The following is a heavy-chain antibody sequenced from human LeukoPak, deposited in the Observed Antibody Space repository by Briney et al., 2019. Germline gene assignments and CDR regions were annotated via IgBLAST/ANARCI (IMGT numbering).Heavy chain of an antibody. CDR2: IRSKAYSGTT. CDR3: TRVGSGSYFYYFDY. Sequence: PGGSLRLSCTASGFTFDNYAITWVRQAPGKGLEWVGFIRSKAYSGTTEYAASVKGRFTISRDDSKSIAYLQMSSLKTEDTAIYFCTRVGSGSYFYYFDYWGQGTLVTVSS. CDR1: GFTFDNYA. D-gene: IGHD1-26*01. J-gene: IGHJ4*02. V-gene: IGHV3-49*04.